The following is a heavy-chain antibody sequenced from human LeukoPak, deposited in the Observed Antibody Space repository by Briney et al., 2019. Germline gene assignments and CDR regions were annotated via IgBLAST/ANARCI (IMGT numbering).Heavy chain of an antibody. D-gene: IGHD1-26*01. CDR3: ARDEYSGSYLADY. CDR2: IWYDGSNK. CDR1: GFTFSSYG. Sequence: GGSLRLSCAASGFTFSSYGMHWVRQAPGKGLEWVAVIWYDGSNKYYADSVKGRFTISRDNSKNTLYLQMNSLRAEDTAVYYCARDEYSGSYLADYWGQGTLVTVSS. J-gene: IGHJ4*02. V-gene: IGHV3-33*01.